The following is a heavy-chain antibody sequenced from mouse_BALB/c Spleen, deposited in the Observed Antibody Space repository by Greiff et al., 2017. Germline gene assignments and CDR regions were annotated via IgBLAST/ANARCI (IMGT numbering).Heavy chain of an antibody. CDR3: ARGTARAVYYYAMDY. Sequence: EVQLQQSGTVLARPGASVKMSCKASGYSFTSYWMHWVKQRPGQGLEWIGAIYPGNSDTSYNQKFKGKAKLTAVTSASTAYMELSSLTNEDSAVYYCARGTARAVYYYAMDYWGQGTSVTVSS. CDR2: IYPGNSDT. J-gene: IGHJ4*01. D-gene: IGHD3-2*01. CDR1: GYSFTSYW. V-gene: IGHV1-5*01.